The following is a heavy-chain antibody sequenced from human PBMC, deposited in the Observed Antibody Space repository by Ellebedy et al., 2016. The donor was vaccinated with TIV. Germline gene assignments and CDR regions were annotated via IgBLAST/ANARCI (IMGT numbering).Heavy chain of an antibody. J-gene: IGHJ6*02. V-gene: IGHV4-61*01. CDR3: ARGTGRYFDWLGAGYYYYGMDV. Sequence: SETLSLXXTVSGGSISSSSYYWSWIRQPPGKGLEWIGYIYYSGSTNYNPSLKSRVTISVDTSKNQFSLKLSSVTAADTAVYYCARGTGRYFDWLGAGYYYYGMDVWGQGTTVTVSS. CDR1: GGSISSSSYY. D-gene: IGHD3-9*01. CDR2: IYYSGST.